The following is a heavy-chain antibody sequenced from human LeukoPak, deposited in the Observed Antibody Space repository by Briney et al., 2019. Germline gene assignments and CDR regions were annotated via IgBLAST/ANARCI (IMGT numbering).Heavy chain of an antibody. D-gene: IGHD2-15*01. J-gene: IGHJ2*01. Sequence: SETLSLTCSVSGGSITSGGYYWSWIRQPPGKGLEWIGYIYHTGSTFYNPSLKSRVTMSVDRSKNQFSLKLTSVTAADTAVFYCARHDIRVWYFDLWGRGTLVTVSS. CDR2: IYHTGST. V-gene: IGHV4-30-2*01. CDR3: ARHDIRVWYFDL. CDR1: GGSITSGGYY.